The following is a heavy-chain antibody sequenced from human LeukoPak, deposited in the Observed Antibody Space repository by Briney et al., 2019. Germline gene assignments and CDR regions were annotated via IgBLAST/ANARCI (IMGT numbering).Heavy chain of an antibody. Sequence: SETLSLTCAVSGYSISRGYHWGWIRQPPGMGLEWIGSIHHSGSTYYNSSLKSRVTISVDTSKNQFSLKVSSVTAADTAVYYCARVNWNPDYWGQGTLVTVSS. D-gene: IGHD1-1*01. J-gene: IGHJ4*02. CDR2: IHHSGST. CDR1: GYSISRGYH. V-gene: IGHV4-38-2*01. CDR3: ARVNWNPDY.